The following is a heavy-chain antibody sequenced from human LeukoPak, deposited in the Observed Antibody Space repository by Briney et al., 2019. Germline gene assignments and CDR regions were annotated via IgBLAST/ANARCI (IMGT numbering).Heavy chain of an antibody. CDR2: IYYSGST. CDR3: ARGKGSGSWNWFDP. J-gene: IGHJ5*02. D-gene: IGHD3-10*01. Sequence: SETLSLTCTVSGGSISSYYWSWIRQPPGKGLEWIGYIYYSGSTYYNPSLKSRVTISVDTSKNQFSLKLSSVTAADTAVYYCARGKGSGSWNWFDPWGQGTLVTVSS. CDR1: GGSISSYY. V-gene: IGHV4-59*08.